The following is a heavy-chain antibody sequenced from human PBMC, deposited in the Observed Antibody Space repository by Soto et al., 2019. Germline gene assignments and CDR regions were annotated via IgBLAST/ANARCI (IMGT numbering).Heavy chain of an antibody. CDR3: ARYRNNWNYNYYYYYGMDV. V-gene: IGHV3-30-3*01. CDR1: GFTFSSYA. Sequence: GGSLRLSCAASGFTFSSYAMHWVRQAPGKGLEWVAVISYDGSNKYYADSVKGRFTISRDNSKNTLYLQMNSLRAEDTAVYYCARYRNNWNYNYYYYYGMDVWGQGTTVTVSS. CDR2: ISYDGSNK. D-gene: IGHD1-7*01. J-gene: IGHJ6*02.